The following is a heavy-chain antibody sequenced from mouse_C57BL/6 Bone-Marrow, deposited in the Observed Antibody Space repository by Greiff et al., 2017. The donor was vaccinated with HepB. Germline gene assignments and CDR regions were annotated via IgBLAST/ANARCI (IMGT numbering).Heavy chain of an antibody. CDR2: IYPRSGNT. CDR3: ARSGDIITTVDY. CDR1: GYTFTSYG. J-gene: IGHJ2*01. Sequence: VQLQESGAELARPGASVKLSCKASGYTFTSYGISWVKQRTGQGLEWIGEIYPRSGNTYYNEKFKGKATLTADKSSSTAYMELRSLTSEDSAVYFCARSGDIITTVDYWGQGTTLTVSS. D-gene: IGHD1-1*01. V-gene: IGHV1-81*01.